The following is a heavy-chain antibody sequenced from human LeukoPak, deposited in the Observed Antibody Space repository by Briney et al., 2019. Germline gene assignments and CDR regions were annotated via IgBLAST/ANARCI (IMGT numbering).Heavy chain of an antibody. V-gene: IGHV3-23*01. CDR2: ISDSGGTT. D-gene: IGHD6-19*01. J-gene: IGHJ4*02. Sequence: PGGSLRLSCVASGFTFSNLAMGWVRQAPGKGLEWVSFISDSGGTTYYADSVKGRFTISRDNSRNTLYLQMNSLRVEDTAVYYCAKDARRSSGWYFFDHWGQGTLVTVSS. CDR1: GFTFSNLA. CDR3: AKDARRSSGWYFFDH.